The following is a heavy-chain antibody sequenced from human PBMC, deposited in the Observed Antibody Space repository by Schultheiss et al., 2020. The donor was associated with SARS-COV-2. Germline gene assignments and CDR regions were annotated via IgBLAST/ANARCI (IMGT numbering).Heavy chain of an antibody. CDR2: IYYSGST. CDR3: ARDRFFDSSSGEGDYYGMDV. Sequence: SETLSLTCTVSGGSISSSSYYWSWIRQPPGKGLEWIGYIYYSGSTYYNPSLKSRVTISVDTSKNQFSLKLSSVTAADTAVYYCARDRFFDSSSGEGDYYGMDVWGQGTTVTVSS. V-gene: IGHV4-31*03. D-gene: IGHD6-6*01. J-gene: IGHJ6*02. CDR1: GGSISSSSYY.